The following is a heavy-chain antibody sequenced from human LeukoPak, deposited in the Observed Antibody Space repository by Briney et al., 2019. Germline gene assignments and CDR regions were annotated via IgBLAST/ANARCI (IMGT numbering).Heavy chain of an antibody. J-gene: IGHJ4*02. V-gene: IGHV3-23*01. Sequence: GGSLRLSCAASGFTFSSYSMNWVRQAPGKGLEWVSAISGSGGSTYYADSVKGRFTISRDTSKNTLYLQMNSLRAEDTAVYYCAKTDRGYIASSWDYWGQGTLVTVSS. CDR2: ISGSGGST. CDR3: AKTDRGYIASSWDY. CDR1: GFTFSSYS. D-gene: IGHD6-13*01.